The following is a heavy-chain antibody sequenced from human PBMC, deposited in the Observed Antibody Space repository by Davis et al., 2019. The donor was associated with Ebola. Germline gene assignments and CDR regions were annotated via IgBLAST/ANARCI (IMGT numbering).Heavy chain of an antibody. V-gene: IGHV3-21*04. D-gene: IGHD6-19*01. CDR3: TRLWSSGDY. CDR1: GFTFSTYS. J-gene: IGHJ4*02. Sequence: GESLKISCAASGFTFSTYSMNWVRQAPGKGLEWVSSISTSSSYISYADSVKGRFTISRDNSKNTLYLQMNSLKTEDTAVYYCTRLWSSGDYWGQGTLVTVSS. CDR2: ISTSSSYI.